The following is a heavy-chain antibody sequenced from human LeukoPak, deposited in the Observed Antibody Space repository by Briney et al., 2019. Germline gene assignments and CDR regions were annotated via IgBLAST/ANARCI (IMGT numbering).Heavy chain of an antibody. Sequence: PGGSLRLSCAASGFTFSSYGMSWVRQAPGKGLEWVSAISGSGGSTYYADSVKGRFTISRDNSKNTLYLQMNSLRAEDTAVYYCARGPYSRYGSGSRIYYYYYMDVWGKGTTVTISS. CDR3: ARGPYSRYGSGSRIYYYYYMDV. V-gene: IGHV3-23*01. CDR2: ISGSGGST. CDR1: GFTFSSYG. J-gene: IGHJ6*03. D-gene: IGHD3-10*01.